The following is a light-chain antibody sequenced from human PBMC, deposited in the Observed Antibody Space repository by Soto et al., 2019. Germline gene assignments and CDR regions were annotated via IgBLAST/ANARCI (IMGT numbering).Light chain of an antibody. CDR2: DAS. CDR3: QHYGSSLFT. Sequence: IVLTQSPGTLSLSPGERATLSCRASQSVSRSYLAWYQQKPGQAPRLLIYDASSRATGIPDTFSGTGSGTDFTLTISRLEPEDFAVYYCQHYGSSLFTFGQGTKLEIK. V-gene: IGKV3-20*01. J-gene: IGKJ2*01. CDR1: QSVSRSY.